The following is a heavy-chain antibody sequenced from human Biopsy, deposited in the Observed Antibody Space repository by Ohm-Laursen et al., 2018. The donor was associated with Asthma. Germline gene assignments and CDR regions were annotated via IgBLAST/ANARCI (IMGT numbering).Heavy chain of an antibody. CDR2: ISKDASTQ. V-gene: IGHV3-30*01. D-gene: IGHD1-1*01. CDR3: VRDGTDDAFDI. Sequence: RLSWIEFGFSFSKFAINWVRQAPGKGLEWVGVISKDASTQDYADSVKGRFTMARDNSKNTLDLQMNSLREEDTAVYYCVRDGTDDAFDIWGQGTVVSVSS. CDR1: GFSFSKFA. J-gene: IGHJ3*02.